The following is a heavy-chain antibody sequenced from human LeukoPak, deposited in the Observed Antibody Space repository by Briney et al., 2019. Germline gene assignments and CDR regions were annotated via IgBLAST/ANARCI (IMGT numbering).Heavy chain of an antibody. CDR1: VYTFTIYG. CDR3: ARKAGYYYMDV. V-gene: IGHV1-18*01. CDR2: ISAYNGNT. D-gene: IGHD3-10*01. J-gene: IGHJ6*03. Sequence: ASVNLSCTASVYTFTIYGISWVRLPPAQGLEWMGWISAYNGNTNYAQKLQGRVTMTTDKSTSTAYMELRSLRSDDTAVYYCARKAGYYYMDVWGKGTTVTVS.